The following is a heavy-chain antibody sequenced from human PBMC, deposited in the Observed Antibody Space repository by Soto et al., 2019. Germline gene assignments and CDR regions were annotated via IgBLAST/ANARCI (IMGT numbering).Heavy chain of an antibody. D-gene: IGHD2-2*01. CDR3: ARAMDAAIASKDNWFDP. J-gene: IGHJ5*02. Sequence: QVQLVESGGGVVQPGRSLSLSCAASGFTFRSYNMHWVRQAPGKGLEWVAVISYDENNRYYTESVKGRFTISRDNSKNTVDLQVNSWRAEDTAVYYCARAMDAAIASKDNWFDPWGQGTLVTVSS. CDR2: ISYDENNR. V-gene: IGHV3-30-3*01. CDR1: GFTFRSYN.